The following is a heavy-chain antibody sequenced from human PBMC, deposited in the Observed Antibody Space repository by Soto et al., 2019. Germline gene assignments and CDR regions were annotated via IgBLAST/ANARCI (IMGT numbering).Heavy chain of an antibody. V-gene: IGHV3-53*01. D-gene: IGHD1-1*01. CDR2: LYDVDGS. CDR3: ATWHEREHAYDV. Sequence: QLVESGGGLIQPGESLRLSCVAFEFTISGKKYVAWVRQAPGKGLEWVSALYDVDGSFYADSVKGRFTTSSDSSKTTVYLQMNDLRPDDTAVYYCATWHEREHAYDVWGQGTTVTVSS. CDR1: EFTISGKKY. J-gene: IGHJ3*01.